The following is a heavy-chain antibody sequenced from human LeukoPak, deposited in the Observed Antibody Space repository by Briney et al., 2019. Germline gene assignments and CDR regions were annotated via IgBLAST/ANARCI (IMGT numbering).Heavy chain of an antibody. D-gene: IGHD2-15*01. Sequence: KPGGSLRLSCAASGYTFSSYSINWVRQAPGKGLEWVSSISVRSNYIYYADSVRGRFSISRDDARDSLYLQMNSLRAEDTAVYYCARVGCGGDSCYQTPGLGYYYMGVWGIGTTVTVSS. CDR2: ISVRSNYI. V-gene: IGHV3-21*01. J-gene: IGHJ6*03. CDR3: ARVGCGGDSCYQTPGLGYYYMGV. CDR1: GYTFSSYS.